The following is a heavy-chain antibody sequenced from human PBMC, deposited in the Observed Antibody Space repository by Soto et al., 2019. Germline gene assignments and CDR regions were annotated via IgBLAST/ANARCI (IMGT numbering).Heavy chain of an antibody. V-gene: IGHV1-58*01. Sequence: SVKVSRKASGFTYTSSAGQWVRQARGPRLEWIGWIVVGSGNTNYAQKFQERVTITRDMSTSTAYMELSSLRSEDTAVYYCAADRGYSYGQNYYYGMDGWGQGITVTVSS. J-gene: IGHJ6*02. CDR2: IVVGSGNT. D-gene: IGHD5-18*01. CDR3: AADRGYSYGQNYYYGMDG. CDR1: GFTYTSSA.